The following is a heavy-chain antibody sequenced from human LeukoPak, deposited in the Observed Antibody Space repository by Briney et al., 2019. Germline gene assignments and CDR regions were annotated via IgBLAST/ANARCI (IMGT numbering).Heavy chain of an antibody. Sequence: GGSLRLSCAASGFTFSSNGMNWVRQAPGKGLEWVSYISATGGTIYYADSVKGRFTISRDNAKNSLYLQMNSLRAEDTAVYYCARGGSDYGDYVWEEETLTRFDYWGQGTLVTVSS. CDR2: ISATGGTI. CDR1: GFTFSSNG. D-gene: IGHD4-17*01. V-gene: IGHV3-48*04. J-gene: IGHJ4*02. CDR3: ARGGSDYGDYVWEEETLTRFDY.